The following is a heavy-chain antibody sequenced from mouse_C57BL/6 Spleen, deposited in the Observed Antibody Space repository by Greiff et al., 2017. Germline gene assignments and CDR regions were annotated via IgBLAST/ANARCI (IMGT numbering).Heavy chain of an antibody. CDR1: GYTFTEYT. CDR3: ARHEETYSNYYFDY. CDR2: FYPGSGSI. D-gene: IGHD2-5*01. Sequence: VKLQESGAELVKPGASVKLSCKASGYTFTEYTIHWVKQRSGQGLEWIGWFYPGSGSIKYNENFKDKATLPADKTSSTVYMELSRLTSEDSAVYFCARHEETYSNYYFDYWGQGTTLTVSS. V-gene: IGHV1-62-2*01. J-gene: IGHJ2*01.